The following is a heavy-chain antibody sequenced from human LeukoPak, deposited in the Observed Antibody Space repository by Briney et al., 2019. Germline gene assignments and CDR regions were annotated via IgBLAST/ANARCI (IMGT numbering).Heavy chain of an antibody. Sequence: GGSLRLSCAASGFTFSSYAMHRVRQAPGKGLEWVAVISYDGSNKYYADSVKGRFTISRDNSRNTLYLQMNSLRAEDTAVYYCARGQLGYCSGGSCLNWFDPWGQGTLVTVSS. CDR3: ARGQLGYCSGGSCLNWFDP. J-gene: IGHJ5*02. V-gene: IGHV3-30*04. CDR2: ISYDGSNK. D-gene: IGHD2-15*01. CDR1: GFTFSSYA.